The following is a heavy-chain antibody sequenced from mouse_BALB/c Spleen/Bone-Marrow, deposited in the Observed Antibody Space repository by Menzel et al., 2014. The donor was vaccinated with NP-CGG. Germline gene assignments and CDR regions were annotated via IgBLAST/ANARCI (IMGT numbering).Heavy chain of an antibody. CDR3: TRREYYRYDRAMDY. J-gene: IGHJ4*01. CDR1: GYTFTSYY. D-gene: IGHD2-14*01. Sequence: QVQLQQPGAELVKPGASVKLSCKASGYTFTSYYMYWVKQRPGQGLEWIGEINPSNGGTNFNEKFKSKATLTVDKSSSTACMQLSSLTSEDSAVYYCTRREYYRYDRAMDYWGQGTSVTVSS. CDR2: INPSNGGT. V-gene: IGHV1S81*02.